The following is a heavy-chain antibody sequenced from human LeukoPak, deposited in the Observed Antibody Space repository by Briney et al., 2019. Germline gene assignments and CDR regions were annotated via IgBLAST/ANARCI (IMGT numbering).Heavy chain of an antibody. J-gene: IGHJ4*02. V-gene: IGHV3-49*02. CDR3: TGSFGELTFFDY. CDR2: IRSKTYGGTT. CDR1: GFTFRNAW. Sequence: QPGGSLRLSCAASGFTFRNAWMSRVRQAPGKGLEWVSFIRSKTYGGTTEYAASVKGRFTISRDDSKSIAYLQMNSLKTEDTAVYYCTGSFGELTFFDYWGQGTLVTVSS. D-gene: IGHD3-10*01.